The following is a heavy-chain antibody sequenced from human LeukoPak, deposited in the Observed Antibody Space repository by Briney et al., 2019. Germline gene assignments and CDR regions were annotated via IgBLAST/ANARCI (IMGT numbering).Heavy chain of an antibody. Sequence: SETLSLTCTVSGGSVSSGSYYWSWIRQPPGKGLEWIGYIYYSGSTNYNPPLKSRVTISVDTSKNQFSLKLSSVTAADTAVYYCARSYYDIYFDYWGQGTLVTVSS. CDR3: ARSYYDIYFDY. V-gene: IGHV4-61*01. CDR1: GGSVSSGSYY. CDR2: IYYSGST. J-gene: IGHJ4*02. D-gene: IGHD3-9*01.